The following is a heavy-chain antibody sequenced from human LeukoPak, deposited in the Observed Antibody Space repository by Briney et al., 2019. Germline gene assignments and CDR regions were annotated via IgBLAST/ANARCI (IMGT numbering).Heavy chain of an antibody. CDR2: INSDGSNT. CDR1: GFTFSSYW. D-gene: IGHD5-18*01. V-gene: IGHV3-74*01. Sequence: PGGSLRLSCATSGFTFSSYWMHWVRQAPGKGLVWVSRINSDGSNTSYADSVKGRFTISRDNAKRTLYLQMNSLRAEDTAVYYCARGYSYGYRIDYWGQGILVTVSS. CDR3: ARGYSYGYRIDY. J-gene: IGHJ4*02.